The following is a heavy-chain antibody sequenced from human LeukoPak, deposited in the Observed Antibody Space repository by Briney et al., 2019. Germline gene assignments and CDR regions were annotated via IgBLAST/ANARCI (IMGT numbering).Heavy chain of an antibody. V-gene: IGHV4-34*01. Sequence: PSETLSLTCAVYGGSFSGYYWSWIRQPPGKGLEWIGEINHSGSTNYDPSLKSRVTISVDTSKNQFSLKLSSVTAADTAVYYCAKGRGNTSCHFDYWGQGTLVTVSS. CDR3: AKGRGNTSCHFDY. CDR2: INHSGST. CDR1: GGSFSGYY. J-gene: IGHJ4*01. D-gene: IGHD2-2*01.